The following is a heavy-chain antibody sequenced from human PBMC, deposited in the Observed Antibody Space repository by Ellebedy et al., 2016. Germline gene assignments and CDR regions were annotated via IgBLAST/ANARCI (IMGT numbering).Heavy chain of an antibody. CDR1: GGSISSYY. Sequence: SETLSLTCTVSGGSISSYYWSWIRQPPGKGLEWIGYIYYSGSTNYNPSLKSRVTISVDTSKNQFSLKLSSVTAADTAVYYCARDPGGDGYWVYFDYWGQGTLVTVSS. V-gene: IGHV4-59*08. CDR3: ARDPGGDGYWVYFDY. D-gene: IGHD5-24*01. CDR2: IYYSGST. J-gene: IGHJ4*02.